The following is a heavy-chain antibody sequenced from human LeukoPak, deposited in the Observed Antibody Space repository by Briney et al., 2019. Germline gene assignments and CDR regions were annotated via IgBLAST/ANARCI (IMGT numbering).Heavy chain of an antibody. V-gene: IGHV4-39*01. D-gene: IGHD6-13*01. J-gene: IGHJ4*02. CDR3: ARTIAAAGTARSDY. Sequence: SETLSLTCTVSGGSISSSSYSWGWIRQPPGKGLEWIGCIYYSGSTYYNPSLKSRVTISVDKSKNQFSLKLSSVTAADTAVYYCARTIAAAGTARSDYWGQGTLVTVSS. CDR2: IYYSGST. CDR1: GGSISSSSYS.